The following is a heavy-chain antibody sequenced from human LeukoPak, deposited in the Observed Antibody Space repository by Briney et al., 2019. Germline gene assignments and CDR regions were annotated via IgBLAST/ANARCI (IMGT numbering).Heavy chain of an antibody. Sequence: GGSLRLSCAASGFTFSDYYMSWIRQAPGKGLEWISYISSSSDYTNYADSVKGRFTISRDSARNSLYLQMNSLRADDTAVYYCARVAAGTGCFDYWGQGTLVTVSS. CDR3: ARVAAGTGCFDY. CDR1: GFTFSDYY. J-gene: IGHJ4*02. D-gene: IGHD6-13*01. V-gene: IGHV3-11*05. CDR2: ISSSSDYT.